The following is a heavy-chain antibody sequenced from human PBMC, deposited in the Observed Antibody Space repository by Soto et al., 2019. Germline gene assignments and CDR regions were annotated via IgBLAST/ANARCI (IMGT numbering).Heavy chain of an antibody. J-gene: IGHJ6*02. V-gene: IGHV1-3*05. D-gene: IGHD1-26*01. CDR1: GYTFTSYA. CDR2: INAGNGNA. Sequence: QVQLVQSGAEEKKPGASVKVSCKASGYTFTSYAMHWVRQAPGQRLEWMGWINAGNGNAKYSQKFQGRVTITRDTSASTAYMELSSLRSEDTAVYYCAGSATTADYYYGMDVWCQGTTVTVSS. CDR3: AGSATTADYYYGMDV.